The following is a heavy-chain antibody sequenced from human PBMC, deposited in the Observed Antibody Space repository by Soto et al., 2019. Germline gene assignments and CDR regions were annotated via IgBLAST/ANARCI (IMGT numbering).Heavy chain of an antibody. V-gene: IGHV1-69*13. CDR2: VIPLFNTP. Sequence: SVKVSCKASGGTFSTYAFTWVRQAPGQGFEWIGGVIPLFNTPDYAQKFQGRVTITADESTSTVFLELSGLTSEDTDVYFCELERKCELLGYFYRMDVWGQGTTVTVSS. J-gene: IGHJ6*02. D-gene: IGHD3-16*02. CDR3: ELERKCELLGYFYRMDV. CDR1: GGTFSTYA.